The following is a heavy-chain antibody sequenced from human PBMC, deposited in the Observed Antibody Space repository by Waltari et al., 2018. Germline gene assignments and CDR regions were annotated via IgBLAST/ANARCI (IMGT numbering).Heavy chain of an antibody. J-gene: IGHJ6*03. CDR1: VGSISSSSSY. V-gene: IGHV4-39*07. Sequence: QLQLQESGPGLVKPSETLSLTCTVPVGSISSSSSYCGWIRQPPGKGLEWIGSIYYSGSTYYNPSLKSRVTISVDTSKNQFSLKLSSVTAADTAVYYCAGIAAAGTHYYYYMDVWGKGTTVTISS. D-gene: IGHD6-13*01. CDR2: IYYSGST. CDR3: AGIAAAGTHYYYYMDV.